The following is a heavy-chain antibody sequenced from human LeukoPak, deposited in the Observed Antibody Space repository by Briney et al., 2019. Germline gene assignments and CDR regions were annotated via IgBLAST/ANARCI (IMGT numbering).Heavy chain of an antibody. J-gene: IGHJ4*02. CDR2: INHSGST. CDR1: GGSFSGYY. V-gene: IGHV4-34*01. CDR3: ARARGTVAIDY. Sequence: SETLSLTCAVYGGSFSGYYWSWIRQTPGKGLEWIGEINHSGSTNYNPSLKSRFIISVDTSKNQFSLRMRSVTAADPAVYYCARARGTVAIDYWGQGTLVTVSS. D-gene: IGHD5-12*01.